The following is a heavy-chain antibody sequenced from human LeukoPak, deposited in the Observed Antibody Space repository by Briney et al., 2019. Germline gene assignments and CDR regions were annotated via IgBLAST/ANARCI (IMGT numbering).Heavy chain of an antibody. CDR2: IYYTGTI. J-gene: IGHJ6*02. CDR1: GASVSSYY. D-gene: IGHD2-15*01. CDR3: ARHDSIGYYQRGMDV. V-gene: IGHV4-59*08. Sequence: SETLSLTCAVSGASVSSYYRSWNRLSPGKGLEWLGYIYYTGTIIYNPSLESRVTSSVETSKNQIYLNLRSVTAADTAVYYCARHDSIGYYQRGMDVWGPGTTVIVSS.